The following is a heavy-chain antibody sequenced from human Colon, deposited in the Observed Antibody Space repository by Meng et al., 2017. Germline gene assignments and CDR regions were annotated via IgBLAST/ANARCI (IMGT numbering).Heavy chain of an antibody. J-gene: IGHJ4*01. CDR3: ARFLFGRLGVGNDY. Sequence: QVHLTRGGPGLLWPSVTLSRTGAGYGGSCSGYYWTWVRQPPGKGLEWIGEINQSGTTNYNPSLKSRVSISADKSKNQFSLKMASVTAADTAIYYCARFLFGRLGVGNDYWGHGTLVTVSS. V-gene: IGHV4-34*02. CDR2: INQSGTT. CDR1: GGSCSGYY. D-gene: IGHD3-3*01.